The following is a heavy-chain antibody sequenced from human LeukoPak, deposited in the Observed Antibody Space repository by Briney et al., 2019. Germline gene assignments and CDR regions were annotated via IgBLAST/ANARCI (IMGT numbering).Heavy chain of an antibody. V-gene: IGHV4-38-2*02. Sequence: PSETLSLTCTVSGYSITSGHYWGWIRQPPGKGLEWIGNIYHSGSAYYNPSLKSRVTMSVDTSKNQISLELNSVTAADTAVYYCARDFDYCFYYMDVWGKGTTVTVSS. CDR3: ARDFDYCFYYMDV. J-gene: IGHJ6*03. CDR1: GYSITSGHY. CDR2: IYHSGSA.